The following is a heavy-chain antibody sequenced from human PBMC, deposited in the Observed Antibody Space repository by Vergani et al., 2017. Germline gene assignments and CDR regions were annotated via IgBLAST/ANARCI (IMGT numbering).Heavy chain of an antibody. V-gene: IGHV3-23*01. D-gene: IGHD2-2*02. J-gene: IGHJ4*02. Sequence: EVQLLESGGGLVQPGGSLRLSCAASGFTFSSYAMSWVRQAPGKGLEWVSAISGSGGSTYYADSVKGRFTLSRDKSKNTLYLQMNSLRPEDTAVYYCAKVSIGVGAAAIRSGQDYWGQGTLVTVSS. CDR3: AKVSIGVGAAAIRSGQDY. CDR1: GFTFSSYA. CDR2: ISGSGGST.